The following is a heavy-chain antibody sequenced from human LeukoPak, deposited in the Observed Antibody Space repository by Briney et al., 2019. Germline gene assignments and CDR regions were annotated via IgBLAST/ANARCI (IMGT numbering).Heavy chain of an antibody. Sequence: GGSLRLSCAASGFTFSSYSMNWVRQAPGKGLEWVSSISSSSSYIYYADSVKGRFTISRDNAKNSLYLQMNSLRAEDTAVYYCASNTDATIYYYYGMDVWGQGTTVTVSS. CDR2: ISSSSSYI. CDR3: ASNTDATIYYYYGMDV. V-gene: IGHV3-21*01. D-gene: IGHD2/OR15-2a*01. J-gene: IGHJ6*02. CDR1: GFTFSSYS.